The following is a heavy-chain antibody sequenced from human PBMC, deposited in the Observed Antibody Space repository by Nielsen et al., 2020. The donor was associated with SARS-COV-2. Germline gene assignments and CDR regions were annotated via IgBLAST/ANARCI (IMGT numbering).Heavy chain of an antibody. Sequence: ESLKISCTVSGGSISSYYWSWIRQPPGKGLEWIGYIYYSGSTNYNPSLKSRVTISVDTSKNQFSLKLSSVTAADTAVYYCARRGPSGSYFGAYDYWGQGTLVTVSS. V-gene: IGHV4-59*08. D-gene: IGHD1-26*01. CDR3: ARRGPSGSYFGAYDY. CDR2: IYYSGST. CDR1: GGSISSYY. J-gene: IGHJ4*02.